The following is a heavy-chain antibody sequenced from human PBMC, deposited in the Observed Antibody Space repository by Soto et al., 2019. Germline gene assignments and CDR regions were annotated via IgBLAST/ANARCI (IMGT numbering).Heavy chain of an antibody. D-gene: IGHD6-13*01. CDR2: IYYSGST. CDR1: GGSISSYY. V-gene: IGHV4-59*01. J-gene: IGHJ6*02. Sequence: PSETLSLTCTVSGGSISSYYWSWIRQPPGKGLEWIGYIYYSGSTNYNPSLKSRVTISVDTSKNQFSLKLSSVTAAETAVYCCAREGYSSSWYRAPDGMDVWGQGTTVTVSS. CDR3: AREGYSSSWYRAPDGMDV.